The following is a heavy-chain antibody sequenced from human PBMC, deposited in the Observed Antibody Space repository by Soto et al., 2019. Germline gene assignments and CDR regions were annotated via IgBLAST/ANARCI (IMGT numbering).Heavy chain of an antibody. V-gene: IGHV4-59*01. CDR2: IYYSGST. CDR3: ARALPNRGYSGYDFPTTYYYYMDV. D-gene: IGHD5-12*01. CDR1: GGSISSYY. J-gene: IGHJ6*03. Sequence: QVQLQESGPGLVKPSETLSLTCTVSGGSISSYYWSWIRQPPGKGLEWIGYIYYSGSTNYNPSLKSRVTISVDTSKNQFSLKLSSVTAADTAVYYCARALPNRGYSGYDFPTTYYYYMDVWGKGTTVTVSS.